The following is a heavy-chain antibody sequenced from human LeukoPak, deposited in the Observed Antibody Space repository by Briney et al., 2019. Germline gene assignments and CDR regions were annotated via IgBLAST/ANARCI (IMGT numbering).Heavy chain of an antibody. V-gene: IGHV3-53*01. CDR3: GGWGVPFDY. J-gene: IGHJ4*02. CDR2: IFSGGST. CDR1: GFTGSSNF. Sequence: GGSLRLSCAASGFTGSSNFMSWIRQAPGKGLEWVSVIFSGGSTYYADSVKGRFTISRDNSKNTLYLQMNSLRAEDTAVYYCGGWGVPFDYWGQGTLVTVSS. D-gene: IGHD3-10*01.